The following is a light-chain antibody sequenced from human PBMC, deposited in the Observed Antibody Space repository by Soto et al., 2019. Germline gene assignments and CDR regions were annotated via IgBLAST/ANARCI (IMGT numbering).Light chain of an antibody. Sequence: PGERATLSCRASQSVSSSYLAWYQKKAGQAPRLLIFGASSRATGVPDRFSGSGSGTDFTLTISRLEPEDFAVYYCQQFGTSPMFTFGQGTKVDIK. J-gene: IGKJ2*01. CDR1: QSVSSSY. CDR3: QQFGTSPMFT. V-gene: IGKV3-20*01. CDR2: GAS.